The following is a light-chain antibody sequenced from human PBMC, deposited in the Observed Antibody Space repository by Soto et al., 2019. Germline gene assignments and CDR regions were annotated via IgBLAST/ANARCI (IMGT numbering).Light chain of an antibody. CDR2: DVS. CDR1: SSDLGGYNY. V-gene: IGLV2-14*01. J-gene: IGLJ2*01. CDR3: SSYTSSSFVV. Sequence: QSALTQPASVSGSPGQSITISCSGTSSDLGGYNYVSWYQQHPGKAPKLMIYDVSNRPSGVSNRFSGSKSGNTASLTISGLQAEDEAVYYCSSYTSSSFVVFGGGTKLTVL.